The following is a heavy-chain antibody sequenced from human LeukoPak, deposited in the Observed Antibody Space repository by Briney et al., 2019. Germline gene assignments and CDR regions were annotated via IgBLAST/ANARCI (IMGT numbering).Heavy chain of an antibody. D-gene: IGHD2-21*02. CDR2: IYYSGST. Sequence: ASETLSLTCTVSGGSISSCYWSWIRQPPGKGLEWIGYIYYSGSTNYNPSLKSRVTISVDTSKNQFSLKLSSVTAADTAVYYCARADLAYCGGDCPTADAFDIWGQGTMVTVSS. CDR1: GGSISSCY. V-gene: IGHV4-59*01. CDR3: ARADLAYCGGDCPTADAFDI. J-gene: IGHJ3*02.